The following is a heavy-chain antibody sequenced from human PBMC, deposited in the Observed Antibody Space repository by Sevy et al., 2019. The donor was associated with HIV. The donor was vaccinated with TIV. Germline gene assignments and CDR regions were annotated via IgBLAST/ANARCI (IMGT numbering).Heavy chain of an antibody. V-gene: IGHV1-18*01. CDR3: ARTGQQLVQGDAFDI. CDR1: GYTFTSYG. J-gene: IGHJ3*02. D-gene: IGHD6-13*01. Sequence: ASVKVSCKASGYTFTSYGISWVRQAPGQGLEWMGWISAYNGNTNYAQKLQGRVTMTTDTSTNTAYKELRSLRSDDTAVYYCARTGQQLVQGDAFDIWGQGTMVTVSS. CDR2: ISAYNGNT.